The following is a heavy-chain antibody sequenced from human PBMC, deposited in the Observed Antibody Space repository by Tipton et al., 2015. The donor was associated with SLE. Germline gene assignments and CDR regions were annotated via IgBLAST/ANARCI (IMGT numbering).Heavy chain of an antibody. CDR2: VFDTGYT. Sequence: LRLSCVASGFTFSSYAMNWVRQSPGKRLEWIGSVFDTGYTAYNPSLEGRMSISVDTSNNEFSLKLSSVTAADTAVYFCARQDLGRAATLTFDIWGLGTLVTVSS. J-gene: IGHJ4*02. V-gene: IGHV4-38-2*01. CDR1: GFTFSSYA. D-gene: IGHD6-25*01. CDR3: ARQDLGRAATLTFDI.